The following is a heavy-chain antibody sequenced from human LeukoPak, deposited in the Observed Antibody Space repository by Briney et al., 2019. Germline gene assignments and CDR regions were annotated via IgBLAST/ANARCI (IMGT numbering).Heavy chain of an antibody. D-gene: IGHD3-22*01. CDR2: INPNSGGT. J-gene: IGHJ4*02. CDR1: GYTFTCYY. V-gene: IGHV1-2*06. Sequence: GASVKVSCKASGYTFTCYYMHWVRQAPGQGLEWMGRINPNSGGTNYAQKFQGRVTMTRDTSISTAYMELSRLRSDDTAVYYCARDFGYYDSSGYWGQGILVTVSS. CDR3: ARDFGYYDSSGY.